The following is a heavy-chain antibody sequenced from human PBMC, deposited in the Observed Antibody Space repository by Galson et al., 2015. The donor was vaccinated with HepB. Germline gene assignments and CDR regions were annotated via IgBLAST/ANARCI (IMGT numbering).Heavy chain of an antibody. CDR2: ISGSGGST. CDR1: GFTFSSYA. CDR3: VRHEFTIFGVVIANFDY. J-gene: IGHJ4*02. D-gene: IGHD3-3*01. V-gene: IGHV3-23*01. Sequence: SLRLSCAASGFTFSSYAMSWVRQAPGKGLEWVSTISGSGGSTYYADSVKGRFTISRDNSKVTLYLQMNSLRAEDTAVYYCVRHEFTIFGVVIANFDYWGQGTLVTVSS.